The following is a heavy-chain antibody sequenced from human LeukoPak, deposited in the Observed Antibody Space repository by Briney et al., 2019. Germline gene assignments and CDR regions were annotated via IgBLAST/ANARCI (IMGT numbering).Heavy chain of an antibody. CDR3: ARSEEYSYGQLDY. J-gene: IGHJ4*02. Sequence: SETLSLTCTVSGGSISNYYWHWIRQPPGKGLEWIGYIYYSGGTNYNPSLKSRVTISVDTSKNQFSLKLSSVTAADTAVYYCARSEEYSYGQLDYWGQGTLVTVSS. CDR1: GGSISNYY. V-gene: IGHV4-59*01. CDR2: IYYSGGT. D-gene: IGHD5-18*01.